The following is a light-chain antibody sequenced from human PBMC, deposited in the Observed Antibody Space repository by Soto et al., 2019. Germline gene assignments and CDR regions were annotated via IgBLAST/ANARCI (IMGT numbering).Light chain of an antibody. CDR2: GNS. Sequence: QSVLTQPPSVSGAPGQRVTISCTGSSSNIGADYDVHWYQQLPGAAPKLLIYGNSNRPSGVPDRFSGSKSGSAASLAIIGLKADDDADYYCQSSERGLSGYVFGTGTKLTVL. CDR1: SSNIGADYD. V-gene: IGLV1-40*01. CDR3: QSSERGLSGYV. J-gene: IGLJ1*01.